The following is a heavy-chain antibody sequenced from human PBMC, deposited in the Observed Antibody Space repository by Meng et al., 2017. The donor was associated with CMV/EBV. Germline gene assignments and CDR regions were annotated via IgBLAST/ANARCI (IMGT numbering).Heavy chain of an antibody. CDR1: GFTFDDYA. Sequence: SLKISCAASGFTFDDYAMHWVRQAPGKGLEWVSGISWNSGSIGYADSVKGRFTISRDNAKNSLYLQMNSLRAEDTAVYYCAKVASRPWEDSSWGDYWGQGTLVTVSS. J-gene: IGHJ4*02. V-gene: IGHV3-9*01. D-gene: IGHD2-2*01. CDR2: ISWNSGSI. CDR3: AKVASRPWEDSSWGDY.